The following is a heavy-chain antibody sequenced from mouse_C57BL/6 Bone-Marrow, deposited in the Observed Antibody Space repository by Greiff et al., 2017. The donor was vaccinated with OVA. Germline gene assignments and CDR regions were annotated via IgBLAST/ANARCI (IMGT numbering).Heavy chain of an antibody. CDR1: GFTFSDYG. J-gene: IGHJ4*01. V-gene: IGHV5-17*01. CDR3: ARDYYGSRYYYAMDY. D-gene: IGHD1-1*01. CDR2: ISSGSSTI. Sequence: EVHLVESGGGLVKPGGSLKLSCAASGFTFSDYGMHWVRQAPEKGLEWVAYISSGSSTIYYADTVKGRFTIARDNAKNTLCLQMTSLRSEDTAMYYCARDYYGSRYYYAMDYWGQGTSVTVSS.